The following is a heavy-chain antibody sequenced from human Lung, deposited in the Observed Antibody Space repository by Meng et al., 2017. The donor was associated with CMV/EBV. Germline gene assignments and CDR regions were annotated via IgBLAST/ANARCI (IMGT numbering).Heavy chain of an antibody. V-gene: IGHV4-39*07. CDR2: LYDSGST. D-gene: IGHD1-1*01. CDR3: ARDLEY. Sequence: LLQESGPGLVRPSQTLSLTCSVSGGSISSSTSYWAWIRQPPGKGLEWIGSLYDSGSTYYHPSLKSRVTISVDTSKTYFSLKLRSVTAADTAVYYCARDLEYWGQGTLVTVSS. CDR1: GGSISSSTSY. J-gene: IGHJ4*02.